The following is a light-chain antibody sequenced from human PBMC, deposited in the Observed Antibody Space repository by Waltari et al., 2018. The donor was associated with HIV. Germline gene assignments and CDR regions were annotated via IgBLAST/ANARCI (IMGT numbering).Light chain of an antibody. CDR3: QAWDSISGII. V-gene: IGLV3-1*01. J-gene: IGLJ2*01. CDR1: TLGHKL. Sequence: SYELTQPPSMSVSPGQTASISCSGFTLGHKLVPWYQQKPGQSPVLVIYQDAERPSGIPERFSGSRSGSTATLSISGTQTMDEGDYFCQAWDSISGIIFGGGTKLAV. CDR2: QDA.